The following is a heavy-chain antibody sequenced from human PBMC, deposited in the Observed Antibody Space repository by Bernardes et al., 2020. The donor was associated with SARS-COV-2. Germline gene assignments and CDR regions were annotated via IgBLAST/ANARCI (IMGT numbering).Heavy chain of an antibody. CDR2: INPSSGNT. CDR1: GYTFTYYE. CDR3: ARLVTGASGGFDL. V-gene: IGHV1-8*01. Sequence: ASMKVSCKALGYTFTYYEINWVRQAPGQGLEWLGWINPSSGNTGYAQRVQGRITVTRDTALTTAYLELSSLRSEDTAVYYCARLVTGASGGFDLWGRGTPVTVST. J-gene: IGHJ2*01. D-gene: IGHD2-21*02.